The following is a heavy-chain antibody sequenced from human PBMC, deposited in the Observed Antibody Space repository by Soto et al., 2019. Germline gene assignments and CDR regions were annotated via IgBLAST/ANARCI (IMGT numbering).Heavy chain of an antibody. V-gene: IGHV1-69*05. CDR1: GGTFSSYA. CDR2: IIPIFGTT. D-gene: IGHD2-15*01. J-gene: IGHJ2*01. CDR3: ARVVTVVKSFHYWYFDL. Sequence: QVQLVQSGAEVKKPGSSVKVSCKASGGTFSSYAISWVRQAPGQGLEWMGGIIPIFGTTNYAQKFQGRVTITPDESTSTAYMELSSLRSEDTAMYYCARVVTVVKSFHYWYFDLWGRGTLVTVSS.